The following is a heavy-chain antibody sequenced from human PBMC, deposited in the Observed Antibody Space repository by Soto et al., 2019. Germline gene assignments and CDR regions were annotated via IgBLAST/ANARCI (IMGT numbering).Heavy chain of an antibody. Sequence: GGSLRLSCAASGFIFSDHYMDWVRQAPGKGLEWVGRIRKKDNSYITEYAASVKGRFTISRDDSKKSLYLQMNSLKTEDTAVYYCARVSMDTSGYYRDNWGQGTLVTVSS. J-gene: IGHJ4*02. D-gene: IGHD3-22*01. CDR3: ARVSMDTSGYYRDN. CDR2: IRKKDNSYIT. V-gene: IGHV3-72*01. CDR1: GFIFSDHY.